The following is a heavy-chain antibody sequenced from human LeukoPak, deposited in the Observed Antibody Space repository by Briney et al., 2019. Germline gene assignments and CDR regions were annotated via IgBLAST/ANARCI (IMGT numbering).Heavy chain of an antibody. CDR1: GYTFTSYY. CDR2: INPSGGST. CDR3: AREESCTSCYRGWFDP. J-gene: IGHJ5*02. Sequence: ASVKVSCKASGYTFTSYYMHWVRQAPGQGREWMGIINPSGGSTSYAQKFQGRVTMTRDMSTSTVYMELSSLRSEDTAVYYCAREESCTSCYRGWFDPWGQGTLVTVSS. D-gene: IGHD2-2*01. V-gene: IGHV1-46*01.